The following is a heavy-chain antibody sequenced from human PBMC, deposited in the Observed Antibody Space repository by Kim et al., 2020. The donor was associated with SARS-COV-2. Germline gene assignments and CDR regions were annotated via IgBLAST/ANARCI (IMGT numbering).Heavy chain of an antibody. CDR3: ARAVAAAEGLFQH. D-gene: IGHD6-13*01. J-gene: IGHJ1*01. CDR1: GGSISSGGYY. CDR2: IYYSGST. V-gene: IGHV4-31*03. Sequence: SETLSLTCTVSGGSISSGGYYWRWIRQHPGKGLEWIGYIYYSGSTYYNPSLKSRVTISVDTSKNQFSLKLSSVTAADTAVYYCARAVAAAEGLFQHWGQGTLVTVSS.